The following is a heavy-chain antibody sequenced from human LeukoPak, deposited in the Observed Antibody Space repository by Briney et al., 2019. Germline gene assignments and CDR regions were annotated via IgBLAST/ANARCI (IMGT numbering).Heavy chain of an antibody. D-gene: IGHD4-11*01. CDR2: IISGGGT. CDR1: GFTVSSNY. V-gene: IGHV3-66*01. J-gene: IGHJ3*02. CDR3: ARERGPDSKGYNNAFDI. Sequence: GGSLRLSCAASGFTVSSNYMSWVRQAPGRGLEWVSVIISGGGTRYADTVKGRFTISRDNSKNTLFLQMNSLRVEDTAVYYCARERGPDSKGYNNAFDIWGQGTRVTVSS.